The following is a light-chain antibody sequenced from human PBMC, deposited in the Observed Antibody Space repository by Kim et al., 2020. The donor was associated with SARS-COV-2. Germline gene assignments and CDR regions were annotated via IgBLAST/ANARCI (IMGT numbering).Light chain of an antibody. CDR3: QQFGGSPKYT. CDR1: QSVSSAY. J-gene: IGKJ2*01. Sequence: EIVLTQSPGTLSLSPGERATLSCRASQSVSSAYLAWYQHQRGQAPRLLIYRTSTRATGIPDRFSGSGSGTDFTLTISSLEPEDFAVYYCQQFGGSPKYTFGQGTKLEIK. V-gene: IGKV3-20*01. CDR2: RTS.